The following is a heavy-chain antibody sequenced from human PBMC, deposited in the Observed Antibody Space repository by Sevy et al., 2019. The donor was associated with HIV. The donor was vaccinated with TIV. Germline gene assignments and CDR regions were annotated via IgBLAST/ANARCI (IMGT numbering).Heavy chain of an antibody. D-gene: IGHD6-13*01. V-gene: IGHV3-30-3*01. CDR3: ATGGYSSSWPIDY. J-gene: IGHJ4*02. CDR2: ISYDGTKK. Sequence: GGSLRLSCVASGFIFSSYAMHWVRQVPGKGLEWVAVISYDGTKKYYADSVKGRFTISRDNSKNTLFLQMNSLRAEDTAVYYCATGGYSSSWPIDYWGQRTLVTVSS. CDR1: GFIFSSYA.